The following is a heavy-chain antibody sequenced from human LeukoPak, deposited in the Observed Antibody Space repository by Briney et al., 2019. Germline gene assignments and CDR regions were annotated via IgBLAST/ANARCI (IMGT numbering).Heavy chain of an antibody. J-gene: IGHJ4*02. D-gene: IGHD5-12*01. Sequence: ASVKVSCKASGYTFTSYGISWVRQAPGQGLEWMGWISAYNGNTNFAQEFQGRVTMTTDTSTSTASMELRSLRSDDTAVYYCARDQGIYNHRIIDSWGQETLVTVSS. CDR1: GYTFTSYG. CDR3: ARDQGIYNHRIIDS. V-gene: IGHV1-18*01. CDR2: ISAYNGNT.